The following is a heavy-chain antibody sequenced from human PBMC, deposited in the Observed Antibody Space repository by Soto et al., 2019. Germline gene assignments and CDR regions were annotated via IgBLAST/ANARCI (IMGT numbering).Heavy chain of an antibody. CDR2: LYSRGST. D-gene: IGHD1-7*01. V-gene: IGHV4-39*01. J-gene: IGHJ4*02. CDR1: GDSIGSGSYY. CDR3: ARCTGTMIPY. Sequence: SSETLSLTCTVSGDSIGSGSYYWGWIRQPPGKGLEWIGSLYSRGSTYYNPSLKSRVIISEDTSKKQFSLNLNSVTAADAAVYYCARCTGTMIPYWGQGTLVTVS.